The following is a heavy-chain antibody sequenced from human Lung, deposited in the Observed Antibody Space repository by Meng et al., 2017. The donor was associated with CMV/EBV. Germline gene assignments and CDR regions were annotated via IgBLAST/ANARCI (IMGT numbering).Heavy chain of an antibody. CDR3: ARGTPGRSYSDY. Sequence: QVHLLRAGAEGKKPGASVRVSCEASGYTFASYGISWLRQAPGQGLEWMGWFVNNVDTYSAQKFQGRVTMTTDTHTSTAFMELRSLRSDDTAVYYCARGTPGRSYSDYWGQGTLVTVSS. J-gene: IGHJ4*02. D-gene: IGHD3-10*01. CDR2: FVNNVDT. CDR1: GYTFASYG. V-gene: IGHV1-18*01.